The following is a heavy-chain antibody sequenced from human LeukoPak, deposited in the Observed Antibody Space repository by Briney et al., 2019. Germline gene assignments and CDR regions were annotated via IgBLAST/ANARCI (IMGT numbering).Heavy chain of an antibody. Sequence: GGSLRLSCAASGFIFSSYSMNWVRQAPGKGLEWVSSISSSSSYIYYADSVKGRFTISRDNAKNSLYLQMNSLRAEDTAVYYCARNYGDYVYSYYYYMDVWGKGTTVTISS. CDR3: ARNYGDYVYSYYYYMDV. CDR1: GFIFSSYS. J-gene: IGHJ6*03. D-gene: IGHD4-17*01. V-gene: IGHV3-21*01. CDR2: ISSSSSYI.